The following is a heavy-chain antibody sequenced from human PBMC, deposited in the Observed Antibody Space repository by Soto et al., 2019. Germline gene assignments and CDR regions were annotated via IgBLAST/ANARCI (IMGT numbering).Heavy chain of an antibody. Sequence: EVQLVQSGAEVKKPGESLKISCKGSGYSFALYWIGWVRQTPGKDLEWMGIIYPSDSDVRYSPSFQGQVTMSADKSISTVYPQWNSLKASDTAMYYCARIIADWYFDLWGRGTLVTVSS. V-gene: IGHV5-51*01. D-gene: IGHD3-16*02. CDR1: GYSFALYW. CDR3: ARIIADWYFDL. CDR2: IYPSDSDV. J-gene: IGHJ2*01.